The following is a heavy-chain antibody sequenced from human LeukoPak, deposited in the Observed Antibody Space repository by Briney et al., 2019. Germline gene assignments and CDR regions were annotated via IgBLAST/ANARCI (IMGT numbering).Heavy chain of an antibody. CDR1: GYTFTCYY. CDR3: ARESEWELLVSAFDI. V-gene: IGHV1-2*02. CDR2: INPNSGGT. Sequence: GASVKVSCKASGYTFTCYYMHWVRQAPGQGLEWMGWINPNSGGTNYAQKFQGRVTMTRDTSISTAYMELSRLRSDDTAVYYCARESEWELLVSAFDIWGQGTMVTVSS. J-gene: IGHJ3*02. D-gene: IGHD1-26*01.